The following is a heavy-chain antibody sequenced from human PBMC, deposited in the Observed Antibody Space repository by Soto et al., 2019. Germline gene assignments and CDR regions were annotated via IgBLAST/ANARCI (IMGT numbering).Heavy chain of an antibody. CDR3: AGSTFSDLFRGYYFDS. V-gene: IGHV6-1*01. D-gene: IGHD3-10*02. CDR1: GDSVSSNNAA. J-gene: IGHJ4*02. Sequence: PSQTLSLTCAISGDSVSSNNAAWTWIRQSPSRGLEWLGRTYYRSKWYSDYAAAVEGRITINPDTSKNQFSLQLNSVTHEDTAVYYCAGSTFSDLFRGYYFDSWGQGTLVTVSS. CDR2: TYYRSKWYS.